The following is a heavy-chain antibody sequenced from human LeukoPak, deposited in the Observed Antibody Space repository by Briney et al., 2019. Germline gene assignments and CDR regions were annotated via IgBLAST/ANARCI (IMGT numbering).Heavy chain of an antibody. CDR2: INHSGST. CDR1: GGSFSGYY. Sequence: SETLSLTCAVYGGSFSGYYWSWIRQPPGKGLEWIGEINHSGSTYYNPSLKSRVTISVDTSKNQFSLKLSSVTAADTAVYYCARDLGYDFWSGQPPFDAFDIWGQGTMVAVSS. J-gene: IGHJ3*02. CDR3: ARDLGYDFWSGQPPFDAFDI. V-gene: IGHV4-34*01. D-gene: IGHD3-3*01.